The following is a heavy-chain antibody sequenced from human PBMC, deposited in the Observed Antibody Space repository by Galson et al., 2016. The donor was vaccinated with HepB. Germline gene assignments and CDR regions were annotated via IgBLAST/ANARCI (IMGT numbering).Heavy chain of an antibody. CDR2: IYYNETT. CDR3: ARLGYSAYVLDS. D-gene: IGHD5-12*01. J-gene: IGHJ4*02. CDR1: GGSISRSRYF. Sequence: SETLSLTCTVSGGSISRSRYFWGWIRQPPGRGLEWIGNIYYNETTYYNPSLRSRVCISVDTSKSQLSLKLNFVTAADTAVYYCARLGYSAYVLDSWGQGTRVSVSS. V-gene: IGHV4-39*01.